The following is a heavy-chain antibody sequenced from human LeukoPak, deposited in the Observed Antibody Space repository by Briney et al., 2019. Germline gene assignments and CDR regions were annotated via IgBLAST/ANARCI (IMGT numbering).Heavy chain of an antibody. CDR1: GYSFTSYW. Sequence: GESLKISCKGSGYSFTSYWIGWVRQMPGKGLEWMGIIYPGDSDTRYSPSFQGQVTISADKSISTAYLQWSSLKASDTAMYYCARLKKPDGSGSYSQYWGQGTLLTVSS. V-gene: IGHV5-51*01. D-gene: IGHD3-10*01. CDR3: ARLKKPDGSGSYSQY. CDR2: IYPGDSDT. J-gene: IGHJ4*02.